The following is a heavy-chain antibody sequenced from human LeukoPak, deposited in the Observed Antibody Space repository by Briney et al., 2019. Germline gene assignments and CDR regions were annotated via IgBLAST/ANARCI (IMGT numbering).Heavy chain of an antibody. V-gene: IGHV1-2*02. CDR2: INPNSGGT. J-gene: IGHJ4*02. CDR3: ARAGISYDPYGGTTYYDFWSGYQTPPVPFDY. D-gene: IGHD3-3*01. CDR1: GYTFTGYY. Sequence: ASVKVSCKASGYTFTGYYMHWVRQAPGQGLEWMGWINPNSGGTNYAQKFQGRVTMTRDTSISTAYMELSRLRSDDTAVYYCARAGISYDPYGGTTYYDFWSGYQTPPVPFDYWGQGTLVTVSS.